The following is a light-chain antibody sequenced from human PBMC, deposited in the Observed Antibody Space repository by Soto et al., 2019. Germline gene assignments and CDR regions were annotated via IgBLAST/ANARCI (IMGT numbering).Light chain of an antibody. CDR3: QQYHSYWT. CDR1: QSISNW. CDR2: KAS. J-gene: IGKJ1*01. V-gene: IGKV1-5*03. Sequence: DIQMTQSPSSLSASVGDRVTFTCRASQSISNWLAWYQQKPGKAPKLLIYKASTLESGVPSRFSGSGSGTEFTLTISSLQADDFAIYYCQQYHSYWTFGQGTKVDIK.